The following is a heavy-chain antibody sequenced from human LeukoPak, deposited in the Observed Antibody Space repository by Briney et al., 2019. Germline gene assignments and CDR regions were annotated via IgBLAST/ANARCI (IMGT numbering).Heavy chain of an antibody. CDR1: GFTFSSYG. J-gene: IGHJ4*02. CDR2: IWYDGSNK. V-gene: IGHV3-33*01. D-gene: IGHD6-19*01. Sequence: GGSLRLSCAASGFTFSSYGMHWVRQAPGKGLEWVAVIWYDGSNKYYADSVKGRFTISRDNSKNTLYLRMNSLRAEDTAVYYCARDFYEQWLVRYYFDYWGQGTLVTVSS. CDR3: ARDFYEQWLVRYYFDY.